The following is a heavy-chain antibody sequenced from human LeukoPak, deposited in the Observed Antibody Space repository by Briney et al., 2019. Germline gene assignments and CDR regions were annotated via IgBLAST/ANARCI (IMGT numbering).Heavy chain of an antibody. CDR2: IYYTGTT. J-gene: IGHJ4*02. V-gene: IGHV4-59*01. CDR1: GGSISTYY. D-gene: IGHD2-2*01. Sequence: PSETLSLTCTVSGGSISTYYWSWIRQPPGKGLEWIGYIYYTGTTFYNPSLNSRVTITLDTSRNQFSLRLTSVIAADTAVYYCARFSWGCSTASCYLTNWGQGALVTVSS. CDR3: ARFSWGCSTASCYLTN.